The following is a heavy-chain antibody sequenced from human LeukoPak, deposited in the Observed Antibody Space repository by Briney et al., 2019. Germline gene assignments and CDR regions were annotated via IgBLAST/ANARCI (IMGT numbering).Heavy chain of an antibody. V-gene: IGHV3-7*01. Sequence: GGSLRLSCAASGFTFSRHWMGWVRQAPGKGLEWVANIKQDASQYYVDSVRGRFIISRDNAKNSLSLQMNSLRLEDTAVYYCARGSYFGGRLDCFYYLGQGTLVSVSS. CDR1: GFTFSRHW. CDR3: ARGSYFGGRLDCFYY. CDR2: IKQDASQ. D-gene: IGHD4-23*01. J-gene: IGHJ4*02.